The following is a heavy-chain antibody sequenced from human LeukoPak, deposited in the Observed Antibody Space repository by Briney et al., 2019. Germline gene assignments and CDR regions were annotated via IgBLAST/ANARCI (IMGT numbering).Heavy chain of an antibody. Sequence: SETLSLTCAVYGGSFSGYYWSWIRQPPGKGLEWIGEINHSGSTTYNPSLKSRVTISVDTSKNQFSLKLSSVTAADTAVYYCARVRMTTAYYYYYGMDVWGQGTTVTVSS. V-gene: IGHV4-34*01. CDR2: INHSGST. D-gene: IGHD4-17*01. CDR3: ARVRMTTAYYYYYGMDV. J-gene: IGHJ6*02. CDR1: GGSFSGYY.